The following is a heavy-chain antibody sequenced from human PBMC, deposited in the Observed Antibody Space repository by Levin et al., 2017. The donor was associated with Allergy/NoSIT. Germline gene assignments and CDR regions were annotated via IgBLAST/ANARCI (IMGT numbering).Heavy chain of an antibody. V-gene: IGHV3-23*01. J-gene: IGHJ4*02. CDR2: ISGSGGST. D-gene: IGHD6-13*01. Sequence: GESLKISCAASGFTFSSYAMSWVRQAPGKGLEWVSAISGSGGSTYYADSVKGRFTISRDNSKNTLYLQMNSLRAEDTAVYYCAKDRRKYSSSWYEFDYWGQGTLVTVSS. CDR1: GFTFSSYA. CDR3: AKDRRKYSSSWYEFDY.